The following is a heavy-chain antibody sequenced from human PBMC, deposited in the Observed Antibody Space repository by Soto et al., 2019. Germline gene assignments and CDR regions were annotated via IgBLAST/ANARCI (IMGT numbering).Heavy chain of an antibody. CDR3: ARAWTATAGWANWFDR. D-gene: IGHD6-13*01. CDR2: IHYSGST. V-gene: IGHV4-31*03. CDR1: GGSIGGGGYY. J-gene: IGHJ5*02. Sequence: QVQLQESGPGLVEPSQTLSLTCTVSGGSIGGGGYYWSWIRQYSGRGLEWIGYIHYSGSTYSNPSLKSRVTISVDTSKTQFFLKLTSVTAADTAVYYCARAWTATAGWANWFDRWGQGTLVTVSS.